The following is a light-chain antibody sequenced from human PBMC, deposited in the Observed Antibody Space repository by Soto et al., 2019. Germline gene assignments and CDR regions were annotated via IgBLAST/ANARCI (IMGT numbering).Light chain of an antibody. CDR2: GAS. J-gene: IGKJ2*01. V-gene: IGKV3-20*01. CDR3: QQYGSSTYT. CDR1: QSVSSNH. Sequence: EIVLTQSPGSLSLSPRERATLSCRASQSVSSNHLAWYQQKPGQAPMLLIYGASRRATGIPDRFSGSGSGTDFTLTISRLEPEDFAVYYCQQYGSSTYTFGQGPKVEI.